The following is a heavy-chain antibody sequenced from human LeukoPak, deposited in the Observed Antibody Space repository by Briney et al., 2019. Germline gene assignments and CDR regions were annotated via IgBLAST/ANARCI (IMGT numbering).Heavy chain of an antibody. Sequence: AETLSLTCTVSGGSISSYYWSWIRQPPGKGLEWIGYIYYSGSTDYNPSLKSRVTISVDTSKNQFSLKLSSVTAADTAVYYCAREGVTKYYFDYWGQGTLVTVSS. J-gene: IGHJ4*02. CDR2: IYYSGST. D-gene: IGHD4-11*01. CDR1: GGSISSYY. V-gene: IGHV4-59*01. CDR3: AREGVTKYYFDY.